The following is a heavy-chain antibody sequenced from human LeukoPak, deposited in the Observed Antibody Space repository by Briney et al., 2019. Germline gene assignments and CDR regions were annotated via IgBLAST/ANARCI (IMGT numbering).Heavy chain of an antibody. J-gene: IGHJ4*02. V-gene: IGHV4-59*08. CDR2: IHYSGSS. CDR1: GDSVSSFY. D-gene: IGHD2-15*01. CDR3: VLAPNSNWFDF. Sequence: SETLSLTCSVSGDSVSSFYWNWIRQSPGRGLEGIGNIHYSGSSIYNPSLRSRVTMSIDTSKQQFFLKLTSVTAADTAVYYCVLAPNSNWFDFWGQGTLVTVSS.